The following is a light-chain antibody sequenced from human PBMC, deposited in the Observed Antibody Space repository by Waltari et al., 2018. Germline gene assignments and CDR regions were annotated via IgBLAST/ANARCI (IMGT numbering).Light chain of an antibody. CDR3: CSYAGSNSWV. CDR2: KGS. V-gene: IGLV2-23*01. CDR1: SSDVGSYNL. Sequence: QSALTQTASVSGSPGQSITISCTGTSSDVGSYNLVSWYQQHPGKVPKFMIYKGSERPSGVSNRFSGTKSGNTATLTISGLQAEDEADYYCCSYAGSNSWVFGGGTKLTVV. J-gene: IGLJ3*02.